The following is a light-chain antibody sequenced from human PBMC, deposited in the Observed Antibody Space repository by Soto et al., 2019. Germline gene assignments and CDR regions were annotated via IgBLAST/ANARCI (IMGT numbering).Light chain of an antibody. J-gene: IGKJ1*01. CDR1: QSIKSSS. CDR3: QQYGSSPRT. CDR2: GAS. V-gene: IGKV3-20*01. Sequence: EIVLTQSPGTLSLSPGERATLSCRASQSIKSSSLAWYQQRPGQAPRLLIYGASSRATGIPGKFSGSGSGTDFTLTIGRLEPEDFAIYYCQQYGSSPRTFGQGTKVEIK.